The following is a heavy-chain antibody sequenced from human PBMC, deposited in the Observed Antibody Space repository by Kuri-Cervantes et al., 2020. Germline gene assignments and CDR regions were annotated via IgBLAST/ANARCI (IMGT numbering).Heavy chain of an antibody. D-gene: IGHD5-18*01. J-gene: IGHJ6*02. CDR2: ISYDGSNK. CDR3: AKDGGYSYDYCGMDV. Sequence: GGSLRLSCAASGFTFSSYGMHWVRQAPGKGLEWVAVISYDGSNKYYADSVKGRFTISRDNSKNTLYLQMNSLRAEDTAVYYCAKDGGYSYDYCGMDVWGQGTTVTVSS. V-gene: IGHV3-30*18. CDR1: GFTFSSYG.